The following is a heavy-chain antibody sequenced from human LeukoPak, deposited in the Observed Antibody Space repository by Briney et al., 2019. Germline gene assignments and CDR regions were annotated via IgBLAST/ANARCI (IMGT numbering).Heavy chain of an antibody. J-gene: IGHJ4*02. V-gene: IGHV1-18*04. CDR1: GYTFTSYY. CDR3: ARVDLLTGYYFFDY. Sequence: ASVKVSCKASGYTFTSYYMHWVRQAPGQGLEWVGWIRGDNGNTNYAQKLQGRVTMTTDTSTSTAYMELRSLGSDETAVYYCARVDLLTGYYFFDYWGQGTLVTVSS. D-gene: IGHD3-9*01. CDR2: IRGDNGNT.